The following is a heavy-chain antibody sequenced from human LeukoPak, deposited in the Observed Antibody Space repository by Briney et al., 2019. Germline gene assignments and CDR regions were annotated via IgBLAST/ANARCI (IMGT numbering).Heavy chain of an antibody. CDR1: GYSISSGYY. J-gene: IGHJ6*03. V-gene: IGHV4-38-2*02. Sequence: SETLSLTCTVSGYSISSGYYWGWIRQPPGKGLEWIGSIYHSGSTYYNPSLKSRVTISVDTSKNQFSLKLRSVTAADTAVYYCARERKENYDFWSGYEVDFYYMDVWGKGTTVTVSS. D-gene: IGHD3-3*01. CDR3: ARERKENYDFWSGYEVDFYYMDV. CDR2: IYHSGST.